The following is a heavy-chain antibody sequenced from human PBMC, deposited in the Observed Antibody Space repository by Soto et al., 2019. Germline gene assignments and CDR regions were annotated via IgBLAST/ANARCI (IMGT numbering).Heavy chain of an antibody. J-gene: IGHJ6*02. Sequence: SETLSLTCAVYGGSFSGYYWSWIRQPPGKGLEWIGEINHSGSTNYNPSLKSRVTISVDTSKNQFSLKLSSVTAADTAVYYCARRIASGSDYYYGMDVWGQGTTVTVSS. CDR1: GGSFSGYY. V-gene: IGHV4-34*01. CDR3: ARRIASGSDYYYGMDV. D-gene: IGHD6-25*01. CDR2: INHSGST.